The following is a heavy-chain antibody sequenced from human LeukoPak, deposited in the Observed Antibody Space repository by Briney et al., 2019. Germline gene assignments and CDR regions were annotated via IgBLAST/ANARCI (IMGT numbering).Heavy chain of an antibody. CDR2: IKEDGSEK. CDR3: ARDRYCSGA. V-gene: IGHV3-7*03. D-gene: IGHD2-15*01. Sequence: GGSLRLSCAASGFTFSNYWMSWVRQAPGKGLEWVANIKEDGSEKHHADSVKGRFTISRDNAKNSLYLQMNSLRAEDTAVYYCARDRYCSGAWGQGTLVTVSS. J-gene: IGHJ5*02. CDR1: GFTFSNYW.